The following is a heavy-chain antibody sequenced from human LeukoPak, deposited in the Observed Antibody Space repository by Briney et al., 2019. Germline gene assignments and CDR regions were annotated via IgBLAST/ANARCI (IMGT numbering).Heavy chain of an antibody. J-gene: IGHJ3*02. V-gene: IGHV1-2*02. CDR2: INPNSGGT. Sequence: ASVKVSCKASGYTFTGYYMHWVQQAPGQGLEWMGWINPNSGGTNYAQKFQGRVTMTRDTSISTAYMELSRLRSDDTAVYYCAREIIAAAGVLDAFDIWGQGTMVIVSS. CDR1: GYTFTGYY. D-gene: IGHD6-13*01. CDR3: AREIIAAAGVLDAFDI.